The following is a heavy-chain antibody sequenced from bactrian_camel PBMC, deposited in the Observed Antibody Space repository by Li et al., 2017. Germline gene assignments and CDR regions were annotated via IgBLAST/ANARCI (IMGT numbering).Heavy chain of an antibody. Sequence: QVQLVESGGGSVQAGGSLRLSCVASGYTYSSYCMGWFRRPPGKEREGIAVIDSDGDTAYAESLKDRFTISVDNAKNTLYLQINSLKPEDSATYYCAAGQGVGWCGRVGYDYNYWGQGTQVTVS. CDR2: IDSDGDT. CDR1: GYTYSSYC. J-gene: IGHJ4*01. CDR3: AAGQGVGWCGRVGYDYNY. V-gene: IGHV3S6*01. D-gene: IGHD5*01.